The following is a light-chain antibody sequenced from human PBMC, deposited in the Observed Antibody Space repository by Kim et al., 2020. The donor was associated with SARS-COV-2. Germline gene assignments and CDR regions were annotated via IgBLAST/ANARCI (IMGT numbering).Light chain of an antibody. J-gene: IGKJ2*01. CDR2: GAS. CDR1: QSFSSAY. CDR3: QQYGPSPPYT. Sequence: SPGERATLSCMASQSFSSAYLAWYQQKPGQAPRLLIDGASNRATGIPDRFSGSASGTDFTLTISRLEPEDFAVYYCQQYGPSPPYTFGQGTKLEI. V-gene: IGKV3-20*01.